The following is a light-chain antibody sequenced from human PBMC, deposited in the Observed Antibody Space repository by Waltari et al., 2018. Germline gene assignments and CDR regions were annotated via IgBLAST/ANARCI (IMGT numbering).Light chain of an antibody. V-gene: IGKV1-5*03. CDR1: QSISNW. CDR3: QQYNDYSTWT. CDR2: GAS. J-gene: IGKJ1*01. Sequence: DIQMTQYPSTLSASVGDRVTITCRASQSISNWLAWYQQKPGKAPKVLIYGASSLESGVPSRFSGSGSGTEFTLTIISLQPDDFATYYCQQYNDYSTWTFGQGTKVEIK.